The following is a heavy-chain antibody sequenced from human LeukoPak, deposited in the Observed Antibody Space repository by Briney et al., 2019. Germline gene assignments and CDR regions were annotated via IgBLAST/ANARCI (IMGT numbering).Heavy chain of an antibody. V-gene: IGHV3-21*01. CDR1: RFTFSSYS. CDR3: ASTSTRLLWFGELEYNWFDP. CDR2: ISSSSSYI. J-gene: IGHJ5*02. Sequence: GGSLRLSCAVSRFTFSSYSINWVRQAPGKGLEWVSSISSSSSYIYYADSVKGRFTISRDNAKNSLYLQMNSLRAEDTAVYYCASTSTRLLWFGELEYNWFDPWGQGTLVTVSS. D-gene: IGHD3-10*01.